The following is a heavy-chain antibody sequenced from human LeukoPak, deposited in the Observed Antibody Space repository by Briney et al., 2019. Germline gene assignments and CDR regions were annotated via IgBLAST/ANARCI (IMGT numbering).Heavy chain of an antibody. J-gene: IGHJ6*03. CDR2: IRYDGSNK. Sequence: GGSLRLSCAASGSTFSSYGMHWVRQAPGKGLEWVAFIRYDGSNKYYADSVKGRFTISRDNSKNTLYLQMNSLRAEDTAVYYCAKEGIVGDAWYYYYMDVWGKGTTVTVSS. CDR3: AKEGIVGDAWYYYYMDV. V-gene: IGHV3-30*02. D-gene: IGHD2-21*01. CDR1: GSTFSSYG.